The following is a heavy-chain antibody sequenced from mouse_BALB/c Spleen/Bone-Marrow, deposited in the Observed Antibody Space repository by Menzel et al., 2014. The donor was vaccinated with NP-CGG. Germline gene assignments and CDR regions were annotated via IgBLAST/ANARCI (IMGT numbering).Heavy chain of an antibody. CDR2: IDPSDSYT. J-gene: IGHJ1*01. CDR1: GYTFTSYW. D-gene: IGHD2-2*01. V-gene: IGHV1-69*02. Sequence: VQLQESGAELVKPGASVKLSCKASGYTFTSYWMHWVKQRPGQGLEWIGEIDPSDSYTNYNQKFKGKATLTVDKSSSPSHMAPSKLKTEDPAGYFRARGGNGFDGFWCFDFWGAGTTVTVSS. CDR3: ARGGNGFDGFWCFDF.